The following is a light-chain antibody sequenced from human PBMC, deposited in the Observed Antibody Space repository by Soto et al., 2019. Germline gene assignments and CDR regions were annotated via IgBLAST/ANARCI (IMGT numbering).Light chain of an antibody. J-gene: IGLJ2*01. CDR1: SSDVGGYNY. CDR2: DVS. V-gene: IGLV2-14*01. CDR3: SSYTTRSPHVV. Sequence: QSALTQPASVSGSPGQSITISCTGTSSDVGGYNYVSWYQQHPGKAPKLMVYDVSTRPSGVSNRVSGSKSGNTASLTISGRQAEDEGDYSCSSYTTRSPHVVFGGGTKLTVL.